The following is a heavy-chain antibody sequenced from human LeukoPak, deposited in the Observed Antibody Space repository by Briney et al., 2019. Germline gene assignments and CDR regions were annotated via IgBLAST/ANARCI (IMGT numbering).Heavy chain of an antibody. CDR2: INHSGSN. D-gene: IGHD6-6*01. CDR3: ARGQYSSSSLELNWSDP. V-gene: IGHV4-34*01. Sequence: SETLSLTCAGYVGSYSGFYWSWIRQPPAKGLEWIGEINHSGSNNYNTYLKSRVTISVDKSKNHSPQKLGPVTPADTAVYYCARGQYSSSSLELNWSDPWGQGTLVTVSS. J-gene: IGHJ5*02. CDR1: VGSYSGFY.